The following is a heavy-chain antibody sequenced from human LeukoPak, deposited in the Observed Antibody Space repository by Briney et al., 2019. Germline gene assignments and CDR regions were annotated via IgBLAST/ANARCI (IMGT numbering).Heavy chain of an antibody. Sequence: PSETLSLTCAVYGGSFSGYYWSWIRQPPGKGLEWIGEINHSGSTNYNPSLKSRVTISVDTSKNQFSLKLSSVTAADTAVYYCARRGIVVVPAANPYYGMDVWGQGTTVTVSS. V-gene: IGHV4-34*01. J-gene: IGHJ6*02. D-gene: IGHD2-2*01. CDR1: GGSFSGYY. CDR3: ARRGIVVVPAANPYYGMDV. CDR2: INHSGST.